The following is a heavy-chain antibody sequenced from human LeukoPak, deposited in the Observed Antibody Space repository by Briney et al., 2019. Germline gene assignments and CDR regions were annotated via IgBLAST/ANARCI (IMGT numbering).Heavy chain of an antibody. CDR3: ARASSIAARPYYYYMDV. V-gene: IGHV4-39*07. J-gene: IGHJ6*03. CDR2: IYYSGST. D-gene: IGHD6-6*01. CDR1: GGSISSSSYY. Sequence: SETLSLTCTVSGGSISSSSYYWGWIRQPPGKGPEWIGSIYYSGSTYYNPSLKSRVTISVDTSKNQFSLKLSSVTAADTAVYYCARASSIAARPYYYYMDVWGKGTTVTVSS.